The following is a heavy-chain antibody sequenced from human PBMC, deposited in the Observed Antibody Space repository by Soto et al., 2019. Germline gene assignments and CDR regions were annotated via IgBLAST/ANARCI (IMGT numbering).Heavy chain of an antibody. CDR1: GGSINSYY. D-gene: IGHD6-13*01. CDR3: ARSPIEAVVKGDFDY. J-gene: IGHJ4*02. Sequence: SETLSLTCRVFGGSINSYYWSWIRQPPGKGLEWIGYIYYSGSTNYNPSLKSRITISVDTSKNQFSLRLSSVTAADTAVYYCARSPIEAVVKGDFDYWGQGTLVTVSS. CDR2: IYYSGST. V-gene: IGHV4-59*01.